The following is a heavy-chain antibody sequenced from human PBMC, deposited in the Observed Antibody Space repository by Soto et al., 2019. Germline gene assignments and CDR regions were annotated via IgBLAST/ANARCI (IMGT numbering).Heavy chain of an antibody. Sequence: ASVKVSCKASGYTLTTYGISWVRQAPGQGLEWMGWISPYNGTTKYAEKFQGEMTMTTDTATSTAYMDLRSLRSDDTAVYYCARDGERDTGLNFYYYLHGMDAWGQGTRVTVSS. D-gene: IGHD1-1*01. J-gene: IGHJ6*02. CDR2: ISPYNGTT. V-gene: IGHV1-18*04. CDR3: ARDGERDTGLNFYYYLHGMDA. CDR1: GYTLTTYG.